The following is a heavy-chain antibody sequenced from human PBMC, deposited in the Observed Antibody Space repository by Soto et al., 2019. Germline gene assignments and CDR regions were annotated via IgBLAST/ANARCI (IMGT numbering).Heavy chain of an antibody. CDR3: AGDGDIPYDY. V-gene: IGHV3-33*01. CDR1: GFTFSSYG. J-gene: IGHJ4*02. CDR2: IWYDGSNK. Sequence: QVQLVESGGGVVQPGRSLRLSCAASGFTFSSYGMHWVRQAPGKGLEWVAVIWYDGSNKYYADSVKGRFTISRDNSKNTLYLQMNSLRAEDTAVYYCAGDGDIPYDYWGQGTLVTVSS. D-gene: IGHD2-15*01.